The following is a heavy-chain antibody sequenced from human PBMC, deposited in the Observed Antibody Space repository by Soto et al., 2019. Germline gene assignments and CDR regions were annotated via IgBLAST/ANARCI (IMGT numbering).Heavy chain of an antibody. CDR3: ATEDVYYDILAGYYFSGY. D-gene: IGHD3-9*01. Sequence: EVQLVESGGGLVQPGGSLRLSCAASGFTFSSYWMSWVRQAPGKGLEWVANIKQDGSGTYYVDSVKGRFTISRDNAKNSPDVQMNCLRAEDTAVYYFATEDVYYDILAGYYFSGYWGQGTLVTVSS. CDR1: GFTFSSYW. CDR2: IKQDGSGT. J-gene: IGHJ4*02. V-gene: IGHV3-7*01.